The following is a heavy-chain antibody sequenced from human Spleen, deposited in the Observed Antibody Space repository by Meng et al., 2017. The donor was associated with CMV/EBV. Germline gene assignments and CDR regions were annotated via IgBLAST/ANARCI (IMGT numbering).Heavy chain of an antibody. CDR2: INPNSGGT. CDR3: ARAAAYMSYGLDV. Sequence: ASVKVSCKASGDTIAFSSYAVSWVRQAPGQGLEWLGWINPNSGGTNNAQKFQGRVTMTRDTSISTAYMELSRLKSDDTAVYYCARAAAYMSYGLDVWGQGTTVTVSS. CDR1: GDTIAFSSYA. V-gene: IGHV1-2*02. D-gene: IGHD2-15*01. J-gene: IGHJ6*02.